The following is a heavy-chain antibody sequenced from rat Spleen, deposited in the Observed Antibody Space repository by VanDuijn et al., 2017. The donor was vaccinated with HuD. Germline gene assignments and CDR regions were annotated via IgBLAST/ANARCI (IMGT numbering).Heavy chain of an antibody. CDR3: ARGGFFRY. J-gene: IGHJ2*01. CDR1: GFSLTANG. CDR2: ISYDGSST. V-gene: IGHV5-29*01. Sequence: VQLKESGPGLVQPSQTLSLTCTVSGFSLTANGVSWVRQAPTKGLEWVATISYDGSSTYYRDSVKGRFTISRDNAKSTLYLQMNSLRSEDTATYYCARGGFFRYWGQGVMVTVSS. D-gene: IGHD1-6*01.